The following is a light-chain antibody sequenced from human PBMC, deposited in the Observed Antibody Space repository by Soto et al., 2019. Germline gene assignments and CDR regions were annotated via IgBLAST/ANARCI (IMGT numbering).Light chain of an antibody. V-gene: IGLV2-14*03. Sequence: QYALTQPASVSGSPGQPITISCTGTSSDVGGYNYVSWYQQHPGKAPKLLIYEVSNRPSGVSNRFSGSKSGNTASLTISGLQAEDEADYFCSSYTRTNTRVFGGGTKLTVL. J-gene: IGLJ2*01. CDR2: EVS. CDR1: SSDVGGYNY. CDR3: SSYTRTNTRV.